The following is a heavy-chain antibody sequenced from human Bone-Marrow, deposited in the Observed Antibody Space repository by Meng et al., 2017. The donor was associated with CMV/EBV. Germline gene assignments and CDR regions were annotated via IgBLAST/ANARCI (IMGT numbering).Heavy chain of an antibody. CDR3: ARYCSSTSCYILLQNGMDV. D-gene: IGHD2-2*02. CDR1: GFTFSDYY. J-gene: IGHJ6*02. CDR2: ISSSGSTI. Sequence: GGSLRLSCAASGFTFSDYYMSWIRQAPGKGLEWVSYISSSGSTIYYADSVKGRFTISRDNAKTSLYLQMNSLRAEDTAVYYCARYCSSTSCYILLQNGMDVWGQGTTVTGSS. V-gene: IGHV3-11*01.